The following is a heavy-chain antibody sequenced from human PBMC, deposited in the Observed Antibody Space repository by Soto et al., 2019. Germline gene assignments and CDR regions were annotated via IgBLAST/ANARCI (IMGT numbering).Heavy chain of an antibody. CDR2: IYYSGST. D-gene: IGHD1-26*01. V-gene: IGHV4-59*01. CDR1: GDSIGSYY. J-gene: IGHJ5*02. CDR3: ARGLGGIVGGAWFDP. Sequence: SETLSLTCFVSGDSIGSYYWSWIRQPPGKGLEWIGYIYYSGSTDYNPSLKSRVTISVDTSKNQFSLKLTSVTAADTAVYYCARGLGGIVGGAWFDPWGQGTLVTVSS.